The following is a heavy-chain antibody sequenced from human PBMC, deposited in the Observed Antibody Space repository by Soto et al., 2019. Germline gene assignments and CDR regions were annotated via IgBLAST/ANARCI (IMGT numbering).Heavy chain of an antibody. D-gene: IGHD2-2*01. V-gene: IGHV1-46*01. Sequence: QVQLVQSGAEVKKPGASVKVSCKASGYTFTSYDMHWVRQAPGQGLEWMGIIKLSGGSTIYAQKFQGRVTMTRDTSTSTVYMELSSLRSEDTAVYYCARGDSVVVPAAILFDYWGQGTLVTVSS. CDR2: IKLSGGST. CDR3: ARGDSVVVPAAILFDY. CDR1: GYTFTSYD. J-gene: IGHJ4*02.